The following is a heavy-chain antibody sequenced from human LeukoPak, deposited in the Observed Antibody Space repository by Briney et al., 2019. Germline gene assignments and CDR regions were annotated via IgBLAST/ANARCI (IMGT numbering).Heavy chain of an antibody. CDR2: ISGSGDTT. J-gene: IGHJ4*02. CDR3: AKLDGAGAGSSRPPIDY. CDR1: GFTVSSNY. D-gene: IGHD1-1*01. Sequence: PGGSLRLSCAASGFTVSSNYMSWVRQAPGKGLDRVSAISGSGDTTYYADSVKGGFTISRDNSENMLYLQIKSLRAEDTAIYYCAKLDGAGAGSSRPPIDYWGQGSLVTVSS. V-gene: IGHV3-23*01.